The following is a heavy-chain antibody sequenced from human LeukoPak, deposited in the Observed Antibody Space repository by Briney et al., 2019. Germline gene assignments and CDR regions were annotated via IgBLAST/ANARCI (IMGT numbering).Heavy chain of an antibody. CDR1: GFTFSSYA. CDR2: IYYSGST. D-gene: IGHD6-13*01. CDR3: ARLPSGYSSSWYDYFDY. Sequence: GSLRLSCAASGFTFSSYAMSWIRQPPGKGLEWIGNIYYSGSTYYNPSLKSRVTISVDTSKNQFSLRLSSVTAADTAVYYCARLPSGYSSSWYDYFDYWGQGTLVTVSS. V-gene: IGHV4-38-2*01. J-gene: IGHJ4*02.